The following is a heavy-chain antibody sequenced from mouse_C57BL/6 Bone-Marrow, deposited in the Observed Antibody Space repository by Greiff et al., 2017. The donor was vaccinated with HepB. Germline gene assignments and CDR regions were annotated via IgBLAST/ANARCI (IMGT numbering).Heavy chain of an antibody. CDR2: IYPGSGST. CDR3: ARDPGVDRYFDV. V-gene: IGHV1-55*01. J-gene: IGHJ1*03. CDR1: GYTFTSYC. D-gene: IGHD1-3*01. Sequence: VKLMESGAELVKPGASVKMSCKASGYTFTSYCITWVKQRPGQGLEWIGDIYPGSGSTNYNEKFKSKATLTVDTSSSTAYMQLSSLTSEDSAVYYCARDPGVDRYFDVGGTGTTVTVSA.